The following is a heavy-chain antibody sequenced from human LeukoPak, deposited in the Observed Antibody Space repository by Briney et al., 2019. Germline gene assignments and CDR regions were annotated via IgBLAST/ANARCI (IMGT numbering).Heavy chain of an antibody. V-gene: IGHV5-51*01. D-gene: IGHD1-26*01. CDR3: ARLRGATMPNPFDY. CDR1: GYNFTNYW. Sequence: GESLKISCQGSGYNFTNYWIAWVRQMPGKGLEWMGIIYPDDSDTRPSPTFQGQVTISADKSISTAYLQWSSLGASDTAMYYCARLRGATMPNPFDYWGQGTLVTVSS. CDR2: IYPDDSDT. J-gene: IGHJ4*02.